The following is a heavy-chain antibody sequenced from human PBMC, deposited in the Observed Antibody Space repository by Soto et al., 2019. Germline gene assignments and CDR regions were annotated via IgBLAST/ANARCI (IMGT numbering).Heavy chain of an antibody. J-gene: IGHJ5*01. CDR1: GFTFDDAA. V-gene: IGHV3-9*01. CDR2: ISWHSGFV. Sequence: GGSLRLSCAASGFTFDDAAMHCVRQAPGKGLEWVSGISWHSGFVAYADSVKGRFTISRHNAKNSLYLQMNSLRPEDTAFYFFAKTLSLYTSWFVSWGLGALVTLSS. CDR3: AKTLSLYTSWFVS. D-gene: IGHD3-16*01.